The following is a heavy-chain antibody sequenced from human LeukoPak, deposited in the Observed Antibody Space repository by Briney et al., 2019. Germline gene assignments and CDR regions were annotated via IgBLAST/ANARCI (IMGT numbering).Heavy chain of an antibody. CDR1: GFTVNSNY. V-gene: IGHV3-53*01. CDR2: IYSGGNT. CDR3: ARAVTTGYFDL. D-gene: IGHD4-11*01. Sequence: PGGSLRLSCAASGFTVNSNYMSWVRQAPGKGLEWVSLIYSGGNTFYPDSVRGRFTISRDDSKNTLSLQMNSLRAEDTAVYYCARAVTTGYFDLWGRGTLVTVSS. J-gene: IGHJ2*01.